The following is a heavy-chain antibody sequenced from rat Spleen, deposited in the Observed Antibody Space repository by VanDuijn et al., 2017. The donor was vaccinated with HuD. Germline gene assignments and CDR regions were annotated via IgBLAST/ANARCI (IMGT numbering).Heavy chain of an antibody. CDR3: ARRHYGYTDYFDY. Sequence: EVRLVESGGGLVQPGRSMKLSCVVSGFTFSNYGMAWVRQAPKKGLEWVAYISYDGSSTYYRDSVKGRFTISRDNAKSTLYLQMDSLRSEDTATYYCARRHYGYTDYFDYWGQGVMVTVSS. V-gene: IGHV5-29*01. CDR2: ISYDGSST. J-gene: IGHJ2*01. D-gene: IGHD1-9*01. CDR1: GFTFSNYG.